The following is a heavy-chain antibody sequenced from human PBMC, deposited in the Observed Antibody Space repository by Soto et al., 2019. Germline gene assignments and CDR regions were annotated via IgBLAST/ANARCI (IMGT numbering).Heavy chain of an antibody. Sequence: SETLSLTCTVSGGSISSGGYYWSWIRRHPGKGLEWIGYIYYSGRTYYNPSLHSRVSIAVDTTENQFSLKLTSVTAADTSVYYCARGSFSSSSSWFDPWGRGTLVTVSS. J-gene: IGHJ5*02. V-gene: IGHV4-31*03. D-gene: IGHD6-6*01. CDR3: ARGSFSSSSSWFDP. CDR1: GGSISSGGYY. CDR2: IYYSGRT.